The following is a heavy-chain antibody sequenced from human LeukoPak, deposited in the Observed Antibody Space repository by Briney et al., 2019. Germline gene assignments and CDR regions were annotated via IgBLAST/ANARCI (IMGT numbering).Heavy chain of an antibody. CDR2: IYSGGST. CDR3: ARGPSSSGYYYFDY. J-gene: IGHJ4*02. CDR1: GFTVSSNY. Sequence: GGSLRLSCAASGFTVSSNYMSWVRQAPGKGLEWVAVIYSGGSTYYADSVKGRFTISRDNSKNTLYLQMNSLRAEDTAVYYCARGPSSSGYYYFDYWGQGTLVTVSS. V-gene: IGHV3-66*01. D-gene: IGHD3-22*01.